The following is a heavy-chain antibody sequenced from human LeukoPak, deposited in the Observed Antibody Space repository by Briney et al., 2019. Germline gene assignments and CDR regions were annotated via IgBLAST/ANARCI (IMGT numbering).Heavy chain of an antibody. J-gene: IGHJ5*02. CDR2: INPNSGGT. Sequence: ASVKVSCKASGYTFTGYYMHWVRQAPGQGLEWMGWINPNSGGTNYAQKFQGRVTMTRDTSISTAYMELSRLRSDDTAVYYCARDPVLRPPLGKYNWFDPWGQGTLVTVSS. V-gene: IGHV1-2*02. CDR3: ARDPVLRPPLGKYNWFDP. CDR1: GYTFTGYY. D-gene: IGHD3-3*01.